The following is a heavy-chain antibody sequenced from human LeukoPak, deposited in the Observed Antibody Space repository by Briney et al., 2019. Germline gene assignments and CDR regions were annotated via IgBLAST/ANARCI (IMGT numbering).Heavy chain of an antibody. J-gene: IGHJ4*02. CDR2: ISGSGGST. CDR3: ARRAGAYSHPYDY. Sequence: GRTLRLSCAASGFSFSSDGMSWVRQAPGKGLEWVSAISGSGGSTYYANSVKGRFTISRDNSKNTLYLQMNSLRAEDTAVYYCARRAGAYSHPYDYWGQGTLVTVSS. D-gene: IGHD4/OR15-4a*01. CDR1: GFSFSSDG. V-gene: IGHV3-23*01.